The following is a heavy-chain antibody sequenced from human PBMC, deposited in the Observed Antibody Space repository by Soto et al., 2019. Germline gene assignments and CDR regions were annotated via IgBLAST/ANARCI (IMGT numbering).Heavy chain of an antibody. CDR1: RLTFSNYA. D-gene: IGHD1-7*01. V-gene: IGHV3-23*01. J-gene: IGHJ5*02. Sequence: GGSLRLSCVISRLTFSNYALNWVRQAPGKGLEWVSSISGSGDTAYYADSVKGRFTVSRDDSKNMAFLEMNSLKSEDTAVYYCARQGVALELDLWGQGTLVTVSS. CDR3: ARQGVALELDL. CDR2: ISGSGDTA.